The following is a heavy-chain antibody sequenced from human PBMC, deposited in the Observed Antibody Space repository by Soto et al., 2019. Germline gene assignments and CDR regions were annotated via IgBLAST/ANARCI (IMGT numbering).Heavy chain of an antibody. CDR3: VRGDQRIAAAGTPYYYYAMDV. CDR1: GFTFSTYA. CDR2: ISGSGGSTYYT. V-gene: IGHV3-23*01. J-gene: IGHJ6*02. Sequence: EVQLLESGGGLGQPGGSLRLSCAASGFTFSTYAMSWVRQAPGKGLEWVSAISGSGGSTYYTYYADSVKGRFTVSRDNSKNTLYLQMNSLRAEDTAVYYFVRGDQRIAAAGTPYYYYAMDVWGQGTTVTVSS. D-gene: IGHD6-13*01.